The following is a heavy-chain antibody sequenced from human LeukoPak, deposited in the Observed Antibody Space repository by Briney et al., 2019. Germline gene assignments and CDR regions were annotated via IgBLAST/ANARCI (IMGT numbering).Heavy chain of an antibody. D-gene: IGHD2-21*02. V-gene: IGHV1-46*01. J-gene: IGHJ6*02. Sequence: VASVKVSCKASGYTFTSYYMHWVRQAPGQGLEWMGIINPSGGSTSYAQKFQGRVTMTRDTSTSTVYMELSSLRSEDTAVYYCARDRPVVTAHLGYYGMDVWGQGTTVTVSS. CDR3: ARDRPVVTAHLGYYGMDV. CDR1: GYTFTSYY. CDR2: INPSGGST.